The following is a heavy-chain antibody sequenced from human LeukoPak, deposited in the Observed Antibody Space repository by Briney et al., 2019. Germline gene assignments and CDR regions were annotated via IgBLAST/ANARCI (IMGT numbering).Heavy chain of an antibody. CDR2: MNPNSVNT. Sequence: SSLKVSCKASGYTFTSYDINWVRQATVQGLEWMGCMNPNSVNTGYAQKFQGTVNMNRNTSISTAYMEMRSLRYEDTAMYYCARVPRLAGYSSIDYWGQGSLVTVSS. D-gene: IGHD3-9*01. CDR1: GYTFTSYD. CDR3: ARVPRLAGYSSIDY. V-gene: IGHV1-8*01. J-gene: IGHJ4*02.